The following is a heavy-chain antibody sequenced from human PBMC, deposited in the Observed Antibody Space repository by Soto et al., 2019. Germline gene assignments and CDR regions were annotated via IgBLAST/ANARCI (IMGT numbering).Heavy chain of an antibody. Sequence: QITLKESGPTLVKPTQTLTLTCTFSGFSLSTSGVGVGWIRQPPGKALEWLALIYWDDDKRYSPSLRSRLTISKDTSNTQVCLTMTNMDPVDTATYHCIQSRCGGDCLQSYASHYYYGMDVWGQGTTVTVSS. V-gene: IGHV2-5*02. D-gene: IGHD2-21*02. CDR3: IQSRCGGDCLQSYASHYYYGMDV. J-gene: IGHJ6*02. CDR1: GFSLSTSGVG. CDR2: IYWDDDK.